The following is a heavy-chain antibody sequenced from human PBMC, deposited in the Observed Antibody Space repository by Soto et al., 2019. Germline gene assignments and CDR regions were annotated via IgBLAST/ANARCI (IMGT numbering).Heavy chain of an antibody. CDR2: IHHDGGT. CDR1: GGPIRSYNW. D-gene: IGHD2-2*01. J-gene: IGHJ6*02. CDR3: ARMPYSYYAMDV. Sequence: QVQLQESGPGLVEPAGTLSLTCAVSGGPIRSYNWWSWVRQPPGKGLEWIGEIHHDGGTNYNTSLKSRVTISVDNAKNHLSLNLNSVTAAAAAIYYCARMPYSYYAMDVWGQGTTVTVSS. V-gene: IGHV4-4*02.